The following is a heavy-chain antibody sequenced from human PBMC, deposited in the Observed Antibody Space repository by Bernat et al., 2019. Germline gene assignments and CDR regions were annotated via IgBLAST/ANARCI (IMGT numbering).Heavy chain of an antibody. J-gene: IGHJ6*03. CDR2: ISSSSSYI. D-gene: IGHD3-10*01. CDR3: ARDSTNMVQGVPGYYYYYMDV. CDR1: GFTFSSYS. V-gene: IGHV3-21*05. Sequence: EVQLVESGGGLVKPGGSLRLSCAASGFTFSSYSMNWVRQAPGKGLEWVSYISSSSSYIYYADSVKGRFTISRDNAKNSLYLQMNSLRAEDTAVYYCARDSTNMVQGVPGYYYYYMDVWGKGTTVTVSS.